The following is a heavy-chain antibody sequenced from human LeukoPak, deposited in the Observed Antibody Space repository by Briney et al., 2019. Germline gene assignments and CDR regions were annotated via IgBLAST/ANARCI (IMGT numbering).Heavy chain of an antibody. CDR1: GGSFSGYY. V-gene: IGHV4-34*01. J-gene: IGHJ4*02. D-gene: IGHD3-16*01. CDR2: INHSGST. Sequence: SGTLSLTCAVYGGSFSGYYWTWIRQPPEKGQEWIGEINHSGSTNYNPSLKSRVTISVDTSKNQFSLKLSSVTAADTAVYYCARGSNKGLVYWGQGTLVTVSS. CDR3: ARGSNKGLVY.